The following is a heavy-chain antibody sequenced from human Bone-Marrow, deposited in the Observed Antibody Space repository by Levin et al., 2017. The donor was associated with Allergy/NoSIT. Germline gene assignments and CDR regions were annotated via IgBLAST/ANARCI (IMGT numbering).Heavy chain of an antibody. D-gene: IGHD1-1*01. CDR1: GFTFSTYR. CDR3: ARDRATNGNDWYFDL. V-gene: IGHV3-74*01. CDR2: IERDESST. J-gene: IGHJ2*01. Sequence: GGSLRLSCAASGFTFSTYRMHWVRQAPGKGLVWVSRIERDESSTNDVDSVRGRFTISRDNAKHTVYLQMNSLRAEDTAVQYFARDRATNGNDWYFDLWGRGTLVTVSS.